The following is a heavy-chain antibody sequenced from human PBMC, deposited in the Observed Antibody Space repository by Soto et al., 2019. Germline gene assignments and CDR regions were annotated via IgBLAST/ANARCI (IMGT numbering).Heavy chain of an antibody. V-gene: IGHV4-4*02. CDR3: ARDGATYYYDSSGYYLGPFDI. CDR2: IYHSGST. J-gene: IGHJ3*02. D-gene: IGHD3-22*01. CDR1: GGSISSSNW. Sequence: SETLSLTCAVSGGSISSSNWWSWVRQPPGKGLEWIGEIYHSGSTNYNPSLKSRVTISVDKSKNQFSLKLSSVTAADTAVYYCARDGATYYYDSSGYYLGPFDIWGQGTMVTVSS.